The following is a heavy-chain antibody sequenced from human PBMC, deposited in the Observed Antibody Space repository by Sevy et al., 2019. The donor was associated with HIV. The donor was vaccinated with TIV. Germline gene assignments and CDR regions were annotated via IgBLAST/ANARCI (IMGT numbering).Heavy chain of an antibody. J-gene: IGHJ6*02. Sequence: ASVKVSCKASGYIFTDYYIHWVRQAPGQGLAWMAWINSDSGVTNYAQRFQGEVTVTRDTSLSTAYLELSRLKPNDTAIYYCARLTTQPTSDLYGMDVWGQGTRVTVSS. D-gene: IGHD4-4*01. CDR1: GYIFTDYY. CDR3: ARLTTQPTSDLYGMDV. CDR2: INSDSGVT. V-gene: IGHV1-2*02.